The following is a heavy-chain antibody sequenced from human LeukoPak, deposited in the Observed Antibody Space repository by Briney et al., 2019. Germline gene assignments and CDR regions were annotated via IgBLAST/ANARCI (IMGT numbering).Heavy chain of an antibody. J-gene: IGHJ3*02. V-gene: IGHV1-18*01. CDR3: ARDRGVTTAPDAFDI. CDR2: ISAYNGNT. D-gene: IGHD4-17*01. CDR1: GYTFTSYG. Sequence: ASVKVSCKASGYTFTSYGISWVRQAPGQGLEWMGWISAYNGNTNYAQKLQGRVTMTTDTSTSKAYMELRSLRSYDTAVYYCARDRGVTTAPDAFDIWGQGTMVTVSS.